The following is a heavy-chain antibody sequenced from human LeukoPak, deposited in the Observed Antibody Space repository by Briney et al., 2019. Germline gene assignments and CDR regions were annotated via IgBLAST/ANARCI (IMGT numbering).Heavy chain of an antibody. CDR2: IVQDGSQK. Sequence: GGPLSLPWQPSGLPLRAIGMIGAARPQGRGWDGVANIVQDGSQKYYVDSVKGRFTISRDNGRNSLYLQMNSLRAEDTAVYYCARNEKWGRDYWGQGTLVTVSS. J-gene: IGHJ4*02. V-gene: IGHV3-7*03. CDR3: ARNEKWGRDY. D-gene: IGHD1-26*01. CDR1: GLPLRAIG.